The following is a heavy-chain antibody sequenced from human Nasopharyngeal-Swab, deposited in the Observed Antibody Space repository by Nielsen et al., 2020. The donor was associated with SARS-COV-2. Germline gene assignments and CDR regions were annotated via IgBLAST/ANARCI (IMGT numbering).Heavy chain of an antibody. CDR1: GFTFTTYS. J-gene: IGHJ6*02. V-gene: IGHV3-21*01. Sequence: GESLKISCAASGFTFTTYSMSWVRQAPGKGLEWVSSISSSSSYIYYADSVKGRFTISRDNAKNSLYVQMNSLRAEDTAVYYCARGCVLTGPSCYYYGMDVWGQGTTVTVSS. CDR2: ISSSSSYI. D-gene: IGHD3-9*01. CDR3: ARGCVLTGPSCYYYGMDV.